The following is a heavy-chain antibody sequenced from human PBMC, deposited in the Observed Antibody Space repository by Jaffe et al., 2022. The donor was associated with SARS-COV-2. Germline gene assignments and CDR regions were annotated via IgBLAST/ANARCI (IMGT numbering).Heavy chain of an antibody. J-gene: IGHJ4*02. CDR3: AKDIASSGGYKDNSFDY. D-gene: IGHD5-12*01. CDR2: ISWNSGLI. V-gene: IGHV3-9*01. CDR1: GFTYNDYA. Sequence: EVQLVESGGTLVQPGRSLRLSCTASGFTYNDYAMHWVRQAPGKGLEWVSGISWNSGLIRYADSVKGRFTISRDNARNSLYLQMNSLRPEDTALYYCAKDIASSGGYKDNSFDYWGQGTLVTVSS.